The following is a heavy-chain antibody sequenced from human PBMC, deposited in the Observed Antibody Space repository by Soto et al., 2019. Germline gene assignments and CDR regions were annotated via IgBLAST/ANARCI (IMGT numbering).Heavy chain of an antibody. D-gene: IGHD6-19*01. J-gene: IGHJ4*02. Sequence: EVQLVESGGGLVQPGGSLRLSCAGSGFTFSSNWMHWVRQAPGKGLVWVSRINSDGSSATYADSVMGRFTISRDNAKNTLYVQMNSPRAEDTAVYFCARGPTGWYGFDYWGQGTLVTVSS. CDR3: ARGPTGWYGFDY. V-gene: IGHV3-74*01. CDR1: GFTFSSNW. CDR2: INSDGSSA.